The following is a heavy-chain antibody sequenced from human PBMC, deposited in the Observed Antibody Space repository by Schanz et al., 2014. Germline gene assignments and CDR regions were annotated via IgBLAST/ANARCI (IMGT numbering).Heavy chain of an antibody. CDR1: GFTVSTNY. CDR3: GRDYSGGALDY. CDR2: IYISSGST. J-gene: IGHJ4*02. V-gene: IGHV3-66*03. D-gene: IGHD6-19*01. Sequence: EVQLVESGGGLIQPGGSLRLSCAVSGFTVSTNYMSWVRQAPGKGLEWVSTIYISSGSTNYADYVKGRFIISRDSSKNTMDLKMNSMRPEDTAVYYCGRDYSGGALDYWGQGTLVTVSS.